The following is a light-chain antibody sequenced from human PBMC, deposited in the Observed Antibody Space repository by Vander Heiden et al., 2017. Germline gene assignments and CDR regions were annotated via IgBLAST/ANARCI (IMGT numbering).Light chain of an antibody. CDR1: SSDVVGYDY. J-gene: IGLJ1*01. CDR3: CSFTSTTTYV. CDR2: DVT. Sequence: QSALTQPASVSGSPGQSITISCTGTSSDVVGYDYVSWYQQHPGKAPTLVIYDVTNRPSGISDRFSGSKSGNTASLTISGLQAEDEADYYCCSFTSTTTYVFGTGTQVTVL. V-gene: IGLV2-14*03.